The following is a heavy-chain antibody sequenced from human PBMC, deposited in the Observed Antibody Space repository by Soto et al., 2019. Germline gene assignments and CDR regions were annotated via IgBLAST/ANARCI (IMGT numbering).Heavy chain of an antibody. CDR2: MNPSNGNT. V-gene: IGHV1-8*01. D-gene: IGHD1-26*01. J-gene: IGHJ4*02. Sequence: ASVKVSCKASGYTFTNYDINWVRQATGQGLEWMGWMNPSNGNTGYAQKFQGRVTMTRDTSISTAYVELSSLTSADTAVYYCARFVRHQLPTIDYWGQGALVTVPS. CDR3: ARFVRHQLPTIDY. CDR1: GYTFTNYD.